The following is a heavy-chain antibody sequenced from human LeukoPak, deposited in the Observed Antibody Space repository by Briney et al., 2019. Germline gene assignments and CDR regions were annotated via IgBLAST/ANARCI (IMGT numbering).Heavy chain of an antibody. V-gene: IGHV1-18*04. Sequence: ASVKVSCKASGYTFTGYYMHWVRQAPGQGLEWMGWINAYNGNTDYAQKLQGRVTMTTDTSTSTAYMELRSLRSDDTAVYYCARDSTVRGNFDPWGQGTLVTVSS. CDR1: GYTFTGYY. J-gene: IGHJ5*02. CDR2: INAYNGNT. CDR3: ARDSTVRGNFDP. D-gene: IGHD3-10*01.